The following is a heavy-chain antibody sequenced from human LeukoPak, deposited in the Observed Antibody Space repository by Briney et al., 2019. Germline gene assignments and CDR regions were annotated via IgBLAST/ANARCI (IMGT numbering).Heavy chain of an antibody. CDR2: IYSGGST. CDR1: GFTVSSNY. D-gene: IGHD4-17*01. CDR3: ARDLGGDYVAGYFDY. Sequence: PGGSLRLSCAASGFTVSSNYMSWVRQAPGKGLEWVSVIYSGGSTYYADSVKGRFTISRDNSKNTLYLQMNSLRAEDTAVYYCARDLGGDYVAGYFDYWGQGTLVTVSS. J-gene: IGHJ4*02. V-gene: IGHV3-53*01.